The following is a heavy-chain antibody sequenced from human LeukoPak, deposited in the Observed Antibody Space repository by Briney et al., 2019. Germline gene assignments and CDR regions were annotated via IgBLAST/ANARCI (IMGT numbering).Heavy chain of an antibody. V-gene: IGHV3-73*01. CDR2: IRTKVDSYAT. D-gene: IGHD3-22*01. J-gene: IGHJ4*02. CDR1: GFIFSDFA. Sequence: PGGSLRLSCAASGFIFSDFAMHWVRQASGKGLEWVGRIRTKVDSYATTYAASVKGRFTVSRDDSKNTAYLEMNSLKREDTAVYYCARPSSGFHFWGQGTLVTVSS. CDR3: ARPSSGFHF.